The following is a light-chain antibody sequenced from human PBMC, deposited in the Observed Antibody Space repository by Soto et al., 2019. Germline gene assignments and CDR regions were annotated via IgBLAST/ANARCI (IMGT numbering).Light chain of an antibody. J-gene: IGLJ1*01. CDR1: SGDIGSYNR. CDR2: EVT. V-gene: IGLV2-14*01. Sequence: QSALTQPASVSGSPGQSITISCTGTSGDIGSYNRVSWYQQHPGKAPKLIIYEVTDRPSGVSNRFSGSKSGNTASLTISGLQAEDEDEYYCSSYTNISTRACVFGTGTKVTVL. CDR3: SSYTNISTRACV.